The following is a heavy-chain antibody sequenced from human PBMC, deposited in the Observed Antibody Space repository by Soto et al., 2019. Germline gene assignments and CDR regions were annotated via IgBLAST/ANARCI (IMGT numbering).Heavy chain of an antibody. CDR2: LSRSGSPT. D-gene: IGHD5-12*01. CDR1: AFSLTSWS. Sequence: GGSLSLSCVPSAFSLTSWSRSWVRRTPGKGLEGVTTLSRSGSPTYHAESPNRRFHISRDTSTNTLYLQTNTLRDEDTVIYYCAKGEMATIRNSFDRWGQGTLVTVYS. CDR3: AKGEMATIRNSFDR. J-gene: IGHJ5*02. V-gene: IGHV3-23*01.